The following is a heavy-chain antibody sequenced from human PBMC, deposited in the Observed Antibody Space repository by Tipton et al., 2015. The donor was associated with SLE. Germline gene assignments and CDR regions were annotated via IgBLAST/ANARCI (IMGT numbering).Heavy chain of an antibody. CDR2: IFHSGGT. Sequence: TLSLTCTVSGGSVSPYYWNWIRQSPGKGLEWIGYIFHSGGTNYNPSLKSRVTLLVDTSKNQVSLSLTSVTAADTAVYYCARDLGHGGDSDYWGQGTLVTVSS. CDR3: ARDLGHGGDSDY. CDR1: GGSVSPYY. V-gene: IGHV4-59*02. J-gene: IGHJ4*02. D-gene: IGHD3/OR15-3a*01.